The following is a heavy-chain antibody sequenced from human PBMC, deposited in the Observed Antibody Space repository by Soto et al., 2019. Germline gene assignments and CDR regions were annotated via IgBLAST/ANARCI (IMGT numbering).Heavy chain of an antibody. CDR3: AIGGGQIYYKGLDV. V-gene: IGHV3-48*04. CDR1: GFTFSSYA. CDR2: ISGTGDTK. D-gene: IGHD3-10*01. J-gene: IGHJ6*02. Sequence: HPGGSLRLSCAASGFTFSSYAMSWVRQAPGKALECVAYISGTGDTKYYADSVMGRFTISRDNPKNSLYLQMNSLRPEDAAVYYCAIGGGQIYYKGLDVWGQGTTVTVYS.